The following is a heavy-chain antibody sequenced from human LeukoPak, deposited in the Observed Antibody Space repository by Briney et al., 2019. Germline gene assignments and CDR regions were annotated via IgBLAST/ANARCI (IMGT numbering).Heavy chain of an antibody. CDR2: ISSNGGST. Sequence: PGGSLRLSCAASGFTFSNYAMYWVRQAPGKGLEYVSAISSNGGSTYYANSVKGRFTISRDNSKNTVYLQMGSLRAEDMAVYYCARYRCSSTSCFVDYWGQGTLVTVSS. V-gene: IGHV3-64*01. CDR3: ARYRCSSTSCFVDY. D-gene: IGHD2-2*01. CDR1: GFTFSNYA. J-gene: IGHJ4*02.